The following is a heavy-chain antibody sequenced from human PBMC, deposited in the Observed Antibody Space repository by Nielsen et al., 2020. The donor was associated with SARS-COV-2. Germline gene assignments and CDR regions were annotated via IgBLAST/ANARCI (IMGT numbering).Heavy chain of an antibody. CDR2: ILGSGAAT. V-gene: IGHV3-23*01. CDR1: GFTFGTYT. Sequence: GESLKISCTVSGFTFGTYTISWVRQPPGKGLQWVAGILGSGAATFYVDSVKGRFTVSRDNSMNTVYLEMSRLRSEDTALYFCAKDRIPDGLWEIDYWGQGTRVTVSS. D-gene: IGHD1-14*01. J-gene: IGHJ4*02. CDR3: AKDRIPDGLWEIDY.